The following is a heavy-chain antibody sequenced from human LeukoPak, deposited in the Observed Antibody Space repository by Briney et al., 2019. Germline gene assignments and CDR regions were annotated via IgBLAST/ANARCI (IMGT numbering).Heavy chain of an antibody. V-gene: IGHV1-2*02. D-gene: IGHD1-14*01. CDR3: ARAPPGLYYMDV. CDR2: INPNSGGT. J-gene: IGHJ6*03. Sequence: ASVKVSCKASGYTFTAYYMHWVRQAPGQGLEWMGWINPNSGGTNYAQKFHGRVTVTRDTSISTAYMELSRLTSDDSAVFYCARAPPGLYYMDVWGKGTTVTVSS. CDR1: GYTFTAYY.